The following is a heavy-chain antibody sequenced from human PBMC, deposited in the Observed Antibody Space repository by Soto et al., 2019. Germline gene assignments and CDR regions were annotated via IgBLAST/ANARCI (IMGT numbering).Heavy chain of an antibody. CDR2: IYYSGTT. V-gene: IGHV4-39*07. Sequence: SETLSLTCTVSGDSLTSNSYFWAWIRQPPGKGLEWIGSIYYSGTTYYNPSLKSRVTISVDRSKNQFSLKLSSVTAADTAVYYCARETYGDYVGYFDPWGQGTLVNVSS. D-gene: IGHD4-17*01. J-gene: IGHJ5*02. CDR1: GDSLTSNSYF. CDR3: ARETYGDYVGYFDP.